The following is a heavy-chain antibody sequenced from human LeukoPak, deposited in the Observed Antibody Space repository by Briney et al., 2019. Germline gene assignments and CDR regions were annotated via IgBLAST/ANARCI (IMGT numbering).Heavy chain of an antibody. V-gene: IGHV3-7*01. Sequence: SGGSLRLSCAASGFTFNSYWMSWVRQAPGKGLEWVAIIKQDGSEKYYVDSVKGRFTISRDNAKNSLYLQMNSLRAEDTAVYYCAAKYYFDYWGQGTLVTVSS. CDR2: IKQDGSEK. CDR3: AAKYYFDY. CDR1: GFTFNSYW. J-gene: IGHJ4*02.